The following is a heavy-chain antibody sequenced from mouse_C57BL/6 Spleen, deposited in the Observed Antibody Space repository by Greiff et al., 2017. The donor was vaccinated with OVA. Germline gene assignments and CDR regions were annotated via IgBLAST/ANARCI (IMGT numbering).Heavy chain of an antibody. CDR3: ARFPLFYYVDY. V-gene: IGHV1-80*01. CDR1: GYAFSSYW. CDR2: IYPGDGDT. Sequence: QVQLQQSGAELVKPGASVKISCKASGYAFSSYWMNWVKQRPGKGLEWIGQIYPGDGDTNYNGKFKGKATLTADKSSSTAYMQLSSLTSEDSAVYFCARFPLFYYVDYGGQGTTLTVSS. J-gene: IGHJ2*01.